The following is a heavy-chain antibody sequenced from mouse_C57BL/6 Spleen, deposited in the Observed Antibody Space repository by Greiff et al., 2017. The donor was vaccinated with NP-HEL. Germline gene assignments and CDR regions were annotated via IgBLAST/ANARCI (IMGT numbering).Heavy chain of an antibody. J-gene: IGHJ3*01. CDR3: TRDGYGPWFAY. Sequence: DVHLVESGEGLVKPGGSLKLSCAASGFTFSSYAMSWVRQTPEKRLEWVAYISSGGDYIYYADTVKGRFTISRDNARNTLYLQMSSLKSEDTAMYYCTRDGYGPWFAYWGQGTLVTVSA. V-gene: IGHV5-9-1*02. D-gene: IGHD2-2*01. CDR1: GFTFSSYA. CDR2: ISSGGDYI.